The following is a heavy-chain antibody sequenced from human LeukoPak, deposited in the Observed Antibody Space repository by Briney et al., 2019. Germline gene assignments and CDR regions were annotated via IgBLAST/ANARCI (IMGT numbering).Heavy chain of an antibody. V-gene: IGHV3-53*01. J-gene: IGHJ4*02. D-gene: IGHD6-13*01. CDR1: GFTVSSNY. CDR2: LYTDGST. Sequence: GGSLRLSCAASGFTVSSNYMSWVRQAPGKGLDWVSVLYTDGSTYYADSVKGRFTISRDNSKNTLYLQMNSLRAEDTAVYYCANFKAAAGEFDYWGQGTLVTVSS. CDR3: ANFKAAAGEFDY.